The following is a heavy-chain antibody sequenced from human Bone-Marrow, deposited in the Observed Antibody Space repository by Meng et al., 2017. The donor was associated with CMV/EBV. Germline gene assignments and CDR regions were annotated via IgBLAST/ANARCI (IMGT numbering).Heavy chain of an antibody. J-gene: IGHJ3*02. CDR3: ARQDYGDYDYLGDAFDI. D-gene: IGHD4-17*01. CDR2: IYSGGST. Sequence: GESLKISCAASGFTVSSNYMSWVRQAPGKGLEWVSVIYSGGSTNYADSVKGRFTISRDNSKNTLYLQMNSLRAEDTAVYYCARQDYGDYDYLGDAFDIWGQGTRVTVSS. CDR1: GFTVSSNY. V-gene: IGHV3-66*02.